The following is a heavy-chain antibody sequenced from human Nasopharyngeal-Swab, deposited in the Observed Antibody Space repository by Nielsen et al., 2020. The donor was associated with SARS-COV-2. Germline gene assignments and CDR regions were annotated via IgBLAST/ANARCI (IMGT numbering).Heavy chain of an antibody. D-gene: IGHD3-10*01. J-gene: IGHJ5*02. V-gene: IGHV3-7*03. CDR1: GFTFSTYW. Sequence: GESLKISCVGSGFTFSTYWMNWVRQAPGKGLEWVANMKPDGSEKYYVDSVKGRFTISRDNAKNSLYLEINSLRVEDTAVYYCARVYGSGTSRGWFDPWGQGTLVTVSS. CDR3: ARVYGSGTSRGWFDP. CDR2: MKPDGSEK.